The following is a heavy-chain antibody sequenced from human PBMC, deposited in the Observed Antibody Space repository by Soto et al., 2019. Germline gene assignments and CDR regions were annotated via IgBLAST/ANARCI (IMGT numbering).Heavy chain of an antibody. CDR2: IVVISNTA. V-gene: IGHV1-69*06. J-gene: IGHJ5*02. Sequence: QVVLLQSGAEVKEPGSSVRVSCKVSGSTFNNFAFSWVRQAPGHGPEWMGGIVVISNTADYSQRFRDRVTITADTSTNTLYMDLRSLTFEDTAVYYCACNWGNSLKNWLDPWGQGTLVTVSS. CDR1: GSTFNNFA. CDR3: ACNWGNSLKNWLDP. D-gene: IGHD7-27*01.